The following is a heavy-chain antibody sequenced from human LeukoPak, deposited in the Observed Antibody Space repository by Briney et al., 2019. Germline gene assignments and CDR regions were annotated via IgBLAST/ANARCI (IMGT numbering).Heavy chain of an antibody. V-gene: IGHV3-23*01. CDR2: ISGSSTRT. CDR1: GFTFSSFS. D-gene: IGHD3-22*01. J-gene: IGHJ4*02. Sequence: GGSLRLSCAASGFTFSSFSMIWVRQAPGKGLEWVSSISGSSTRTYYADSVKGRFTVSRDNPKNTLYLQMNSLRAEDTAVYYCAKQRDYYDSSGYYRGYYFDYWGQGTLVTVSS. CDR3: AKQRDYYDSSGYYRGYYFDY.